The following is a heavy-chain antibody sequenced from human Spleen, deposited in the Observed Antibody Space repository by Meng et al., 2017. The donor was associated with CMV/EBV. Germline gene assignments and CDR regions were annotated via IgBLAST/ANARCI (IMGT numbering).Heavy chain of an antibody. CDR2: INQDGSEK. V-gene: IGHV3-7*01. CDR3: ARDTAYYYVTTGSYIFDF. D-gene: IGHD3-22*01. CDR1: TFSGYW. J-gene: IGHJ4*02. Sequence: TFSGYWMSWVRQAPGKGLEWVATINQDGSEKYYVDSVKSRFTISRDNAKNSLYLQMNSLRAEDTAVYYCARDTAYYYVTTGSYIFDFWGQGTLVTVSS.